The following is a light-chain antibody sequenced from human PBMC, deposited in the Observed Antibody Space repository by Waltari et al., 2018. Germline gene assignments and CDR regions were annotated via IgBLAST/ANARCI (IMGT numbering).Light chain of an antibody. CDR2: EVN. Sequence: QSALTQPPSAPGSPGQSVTISCTGTSSDVGRYDFVSWYQQHPGKVPKLIIYEVNRRPSGVPDRFSGSKSGNTASLTVSGLRAEDEADYYCSSYAGTNNLVFGGGTKLTVL. J-gene: IGLJ3*02. V-gene: IGLV2-8*01. CDR1: SSDVGRYDF. CDR3: SSYAGTNNLV.